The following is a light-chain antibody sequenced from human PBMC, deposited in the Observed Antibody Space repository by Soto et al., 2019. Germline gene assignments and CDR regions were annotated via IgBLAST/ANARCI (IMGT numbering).Light chain of an antibody. CDR3: ATWDDSLNGYV. CDR2: GDN. Sequence: QSVLTQPPSASETPGQRATISCSGSRSNIGSNTVNWYQQLPGTAPKLLIYGDNQRPSGVPDRFSGSKSGTSASLAISGLQSEDEADYYCATWDDSLNGYVFGTGTKVTVL. V-gene: IGLV1-44*01. J-gene: IGLJ1*01. CDR1: RSNIGSNT.